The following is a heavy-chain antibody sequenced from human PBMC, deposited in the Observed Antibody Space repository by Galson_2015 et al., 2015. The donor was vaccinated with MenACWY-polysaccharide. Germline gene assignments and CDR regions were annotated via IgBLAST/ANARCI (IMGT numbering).Heavy chain of an antibody. CDR2: ISVYNGNT. Sequence: SVKVSCKASGYTFTSYGISWVRRAPGQGLEWMGWISVYNGNTKYAQNLQGRVTMTTDTSTSTAYMELRSLRSDDTAVYYCARDFLSTATTRPGYWGQGTLVTVSS. J-gene: IGHJ4*02. D-gene: IGHD5/OR15-5a*01. V-gene: IGHV1-18*01. CDR1: GYTFTSYG. CDR3: ARDFLSTATTRPGY.